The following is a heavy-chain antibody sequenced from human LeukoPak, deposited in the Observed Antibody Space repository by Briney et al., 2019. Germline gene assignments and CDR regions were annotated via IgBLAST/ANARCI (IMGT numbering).Heavy chain of an antibody. Sequence: PSETLSLTCAVYGGSFSGYYWSWIRQPPGKGLGWIGEINHSGSTNYNPSLKSRVTISVDTSKNQFSLKLSSVTAADTAVYYCARGEWRTGYFQHWGQGTLVTVSS. J-gene: IGHJ1*01. V-gene: IGHV4-34*01. CDR1: GGSFSGYY. D-gene: IGHD2-8*01. CDR2: INHSGST. CDR3: ARGEWRTGYFQH.